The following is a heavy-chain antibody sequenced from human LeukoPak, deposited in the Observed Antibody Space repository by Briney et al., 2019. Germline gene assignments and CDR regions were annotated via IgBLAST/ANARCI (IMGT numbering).Heavy chain of an antibody. Sequence: PSETLSLTCTVSNGSISSYYWSWIRQPPGKGLEWIGYIYYSGSTNYNPSLKSRVTISVDTSKNQFSLKLNSVTAADTAVYYCARDGTNSGSYYRHFDFWGQGTLVTVSS. CDR2: IYYSGST. CDR1: NGSISSYY. J-gene: IGHJ4*02. D-gene: IGHD1-26*01. CDR3: ARDGTNSGSYYRHFDF. V-gene: IGHV4-59*01.